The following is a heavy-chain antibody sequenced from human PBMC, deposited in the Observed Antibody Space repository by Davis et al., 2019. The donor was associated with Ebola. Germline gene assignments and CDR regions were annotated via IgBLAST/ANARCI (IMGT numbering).Heavy chain of an antibody. V-gene: IGHV4-30-4*01. CDR3: ARVGGTDWYFDL. CDR2: IYYSGST. D-gene: IGHD1-26*01. Sequence: PSETLSLTCTVSGGSISSYYWSWIRQPPGKGLEWIGYIYYSGSTYYNPSLKSRVTISVDTSKNQFSLKLSSVTAADTAVYYCARVGGTDWYFDLWGRGTLVTVSS. J-gene: IGHJ2*01. CDR1: GGSISSYY.